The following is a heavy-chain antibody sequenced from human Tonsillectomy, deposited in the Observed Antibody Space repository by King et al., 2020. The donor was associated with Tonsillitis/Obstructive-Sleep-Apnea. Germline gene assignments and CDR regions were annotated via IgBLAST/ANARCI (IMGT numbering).Heavy chain of an antibody. CDR2: ISSSSSYI. J-gene: IGHJ4*02. CDR3: ARVEAAAGLYYFDY. CDR1: GFTFSRYT. V-gene: IGHV3-21*01. D-gene: IGHD6-13*01. Sequence: VQLVESGGGLVKPGGSLRLSCAASGFTFSRYTMNWVRQAPGKGLEVVSSISSSSSYIYYADSVRGRFTISRDNAKNSLYLQMNSLRADDTAVYYCARVEAAAGLYYFDYWGQGTLVTVSS.